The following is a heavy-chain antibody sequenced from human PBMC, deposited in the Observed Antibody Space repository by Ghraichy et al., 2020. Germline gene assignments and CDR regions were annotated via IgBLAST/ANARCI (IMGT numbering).Heavy chain of an antibody. CDR2: IIPIFGTP. D-gene: IGHD3-22*01. J-gene: IGHJ4*02. V-gene: IGHV1-69*13. Sequence: SVKVSCKASGGTFSSYAIIWVRQAPGQGLEWMGGIIPIFGTPNYAQKFQGRVTITADEATSTASMELSSLRPEDTAGYYCARAKGDYYDSSGFYFYYWGQGTLVTVSS. CDR1: GGTFSSYA. CDR3: ARAKGDYYDSSGFYFYY.